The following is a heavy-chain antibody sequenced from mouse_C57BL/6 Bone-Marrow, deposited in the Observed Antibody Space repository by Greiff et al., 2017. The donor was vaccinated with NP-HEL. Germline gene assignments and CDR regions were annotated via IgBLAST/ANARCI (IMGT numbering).Heavy chain of an antibody. V-gene: IGHV1-15*01. J-gene: IGHJ1*03. CDR1: GYTFTDYE. CDR2: IDPETGGT. D-gene: IGHD2-4*01. Sequence: VQLQQSGAELVRPGASVTLSCKASGYTFTDYEMHWVKQTPVHGLEWIGAIDPETGGTAYNQKFKGKAILTADKSSSTAYLGLRSLTSEDSAVYYCTDGIYYDYEGYFDVWGTGTTVTVSS. CDR3: TDGIYYDYEGYFDV.